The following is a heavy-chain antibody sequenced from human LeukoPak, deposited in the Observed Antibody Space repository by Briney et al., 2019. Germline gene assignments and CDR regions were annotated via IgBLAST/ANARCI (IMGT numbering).Heavy chain of an antibody. V-gene: IGHV5-51*01. CDR1: GYSFSTHW. Sequence: GESLKISCTGSGYSFSTHWIGWVRQKPGKGLEWMGIIYPDDSDTRYSPSFEDQVTFSVDKSSTTAALTWSSLKASDTAMYFCARQKLLGDDVFDIWGQGTMVTVSS. J-gene: IGHJ3*02. D-gene: IGHD3-16*01. CDR2: IYPDDSDT. CDR3: ARQKLLGDDVFDI.